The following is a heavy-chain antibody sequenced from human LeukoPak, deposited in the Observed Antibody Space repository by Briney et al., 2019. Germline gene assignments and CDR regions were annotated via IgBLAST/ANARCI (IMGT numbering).Heavy chain of an antibody. CDR3: ARDCGGHCYSGFDY. CDR1: GFTFSDYY. J-gene: IGHJ4*02. D-gene: IGHD2-21*02. CDR2: ISASGSTI. Sequence: GGSLRLSCAASGFTFSDYYMAWIRQAPGKGLEYISHISASGSTIHYGDSVKGRFTIFRDDARNSVYLQMTSLRAEDTATYFCARDCGGHCYSGFDYWGQGALATVSS. V-gene: IGHV3-11*04.